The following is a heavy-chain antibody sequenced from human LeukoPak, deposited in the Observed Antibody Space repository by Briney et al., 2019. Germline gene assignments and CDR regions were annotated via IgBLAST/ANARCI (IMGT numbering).Heavy chain of an antibody. Sequence: GGSLRLSCAASGFTFGSYSMNWVRQAPGKGLEWISYISGSSTYTNYADSVKGRFTISRDNAKNSLFLQMNSLGAEDTAVFYCARHEVAAAGITQYFDFWGQGTLVTVSS. CDR3: ARHEVAAAGITQYFDF. CDR1: GFTFGSYS. CDR2: ISGSSTYT. J-gene: IGHJ4*02. D-gene: IGHD6-13*01. V-gene: IGHV3-21*05.